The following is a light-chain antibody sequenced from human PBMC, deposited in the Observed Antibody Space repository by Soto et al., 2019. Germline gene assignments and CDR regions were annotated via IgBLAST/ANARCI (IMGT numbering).Light chain of an antibody. CDR1: QSISSNY. J-gene: IGKJ1*01. V-gene: IGKV3-20*01. CDR2: GIS. CDR3: EQYGSSPRT. Sequence: EIVLTQSPGTLSLSPWERATLSCRASQSISSNYLAWYQQKPGQAPRLLIYGISTRAAGVPDRFSGSGSGTDFTLTISRLEPEDFAVYYCEQYGSSPRTVGQGTKVDIK.